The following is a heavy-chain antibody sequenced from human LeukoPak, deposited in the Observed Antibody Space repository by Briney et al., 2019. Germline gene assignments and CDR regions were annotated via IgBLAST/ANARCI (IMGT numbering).Heavy chain of an antibody. CDR3: ARDGPWGDYYGSGSSEFDY. V-gene: IGHV3-48*01. Sequence: GGSLRLSCAASGFTFSSYSMNWVRQAPGKGLEWVSYISSSSSTIYYADSVKGRFTISRDNAKNSLYLQMNSLRAEDTAVYYCARDGPWGDYYGSGSSEFDYWGQGTLVTVSS. J-gene: IGHJ4*02. CDR1: GFTFSSYS. D-gene: IGHD3-10*01. CDR2: ISSSSSTI.